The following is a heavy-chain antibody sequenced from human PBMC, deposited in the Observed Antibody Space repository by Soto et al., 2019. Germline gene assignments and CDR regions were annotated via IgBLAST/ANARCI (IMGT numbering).Heavy chain of an antibody. D-gene: IGHD4-17*01. V-gene: IGHV1-2*04. CDR2: INPNSGGT. CDR1: GYAFSGYY. CDR3: ARDLLTNYYYMDV. J-gene: IGHJ6*03. Sequence: QVQLEQSGPEVKEPGASVKVSCKASGYAFSGYYMHWVRQAPGQGPEWMGWINPNSGGTNYAQKFQGWVTVTRETSMKTVYMELSRLKSDDTAVYYCARDLLTNYYYMDVWGKGTTVTVSS.